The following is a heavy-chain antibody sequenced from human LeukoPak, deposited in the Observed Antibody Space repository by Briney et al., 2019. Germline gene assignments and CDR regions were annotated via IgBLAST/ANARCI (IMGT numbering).Heavy chain of an antibody. J-gene: IGHJ4*02. Sequence: GGSLRLSCAASGFTFSSYWMSWVRQAPGKGLEWVANIKQDESEKYYVDSVKGRFTISRDNAKNSLYLQMSSLRAEDTAVYYCARADTAMVMGYYFDYWGQGTLVTVSS. CDR1: GFTFSSYW. V-gene: IGHV3-7*01. CDR2: IKQDESEK. CDR3: ARADTAMVMGYYFDY. D-gene: IGHD5-18*01.